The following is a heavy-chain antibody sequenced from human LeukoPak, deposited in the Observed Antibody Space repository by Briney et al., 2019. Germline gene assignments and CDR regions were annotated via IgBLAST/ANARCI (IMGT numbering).Heavy chain of an antibody. J-gene: IGHJ4*02. D-gene: IGHD5-24*01. CDR3: ARGWVEMATITFNY. CDR1: GFTFSSYS. V-gene: IGHV3-21*01. Sequence: GGSLRLSCAASGFTFSSYSMNWVRQALGKGLEWVSSISSSSSYIYYADSVKGRFTISRDNAKNSLYLQMNSLRAEDTAVYYCARGWVEMATITFNYWGQGTLVTVSS. CDR2: ISSSSSYI.